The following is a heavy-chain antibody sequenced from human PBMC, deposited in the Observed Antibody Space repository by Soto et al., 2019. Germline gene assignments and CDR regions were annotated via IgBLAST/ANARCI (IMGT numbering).Heavy chain of an antibody. CDR2: ISSGSRSI. V-gene: IGHV3-48*02. CDR1: GFTFSSYS. J-gene: IGHJ4*02. D-gene: IGHD4-17*01. CDR3: ARAMSYGDQTSFDY. Sequence: EVQLVESGGDLVQPGGSLRLSCAASGFTFSSYSLNWVRQASGKGLEWVSYISSGSRSIYYADSVKGRFTLSRDNAKNSMYLQMHRLTDEDTAVYYCARAMSYGDQTSFDYWGLGALVTVSS.